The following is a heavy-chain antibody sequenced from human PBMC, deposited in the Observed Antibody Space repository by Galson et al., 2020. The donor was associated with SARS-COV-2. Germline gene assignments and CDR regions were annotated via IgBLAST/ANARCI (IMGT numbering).Heavy chain of an antibody. V-gene: IGHV3-9*01. D-gene: IGHD5-18*01. CDR1: GFTFDDYA. Sequence: GGSLRLSCAASGFTFDDYAMHWVRQAPGKGLEWVSGISWNSGSIGYADSVKGRFTISRDNAKNSLYLQMNSLRAEDTALYYCAKLPNSYGDGDAFDIWGQGTMVTVSS. CDR2: ISWNSGSI. CDR3: AKLPNSYGDGDAFDI. J-gene: IGHJ3*02.